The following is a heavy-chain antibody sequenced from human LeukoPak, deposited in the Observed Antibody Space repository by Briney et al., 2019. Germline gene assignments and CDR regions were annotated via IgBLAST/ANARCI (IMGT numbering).Heavy chain of an antibody. J-gene: IGHJ4*02. V-gene: IGHV3-53*01. Sequence: AASLRLSCAASGFTVSSNYMSWVRQAPGKGLEWVSVIYSGGSTYYADSVKGRFTISRDNSKNTLYLQMNSLRAEDTAVYYCARFDSIDYWGQGTLVTVSS. D-gene: IGHD3-22*01. CDR2: IYSGGST. CDR1: GFTVSSNY. CDR3: ARFDSIDY.